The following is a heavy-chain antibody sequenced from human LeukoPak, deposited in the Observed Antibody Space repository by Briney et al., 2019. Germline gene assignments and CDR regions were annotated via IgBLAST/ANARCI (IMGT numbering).Heavy chain of an antibody. D-gene: IGHD6-13*01. CDR2: VSGSGGSA. Sequence: GGSLRLSCAASGFTFSSYPMSWVRQAPGKGLEWVSTVSGSGGSASYADSVKGRFTISRDNSKNTLFLQMNSLRAEDTAVYYCAKDQQLASFDYWGQGTLVTVSS. CDR3: AKDQQLASFDY. V-gene: IGHV3-23*01. J-gene: IGHJ4*02. CDR1: GFTFSSYP.